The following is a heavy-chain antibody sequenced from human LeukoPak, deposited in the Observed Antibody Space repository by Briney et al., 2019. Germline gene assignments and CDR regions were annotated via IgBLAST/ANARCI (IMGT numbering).Heavy chain of an antibody. CDR1: GGSISSSSYY. Sequence: SETLSLTCAVPGGSISSSSYYCGWIRQPPGKGLEWIGSIYYSGSTYYNPSLKSRVTISVDTSKNQFSLKLSSVTAADTAVYYCASAEDIADFDYWGQGTLVTVSS. CDR2: IYYSGST. D-gene: IGHD5-12*01. V-gene: IGHV4-39*01. J-gene: IGHJ4*02. CDR3: ASAEDIADFDY.